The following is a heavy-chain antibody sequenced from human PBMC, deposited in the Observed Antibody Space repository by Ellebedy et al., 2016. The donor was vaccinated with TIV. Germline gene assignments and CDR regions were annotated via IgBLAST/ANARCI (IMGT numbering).Heavy chain of an antibody. CDR1: GFAFPTCA. CDR3: ARSRSGYKHMSDFDY. CDR2: IGENGAGT. J-gene: IGHJ4*02. Sequence: GESLKISCAASGFAFPTCAMSWVRQAPGKRLEWVSAIGENGAGTFYADSVKGRFTISRDNSKNTLYLQMNSLRAEDTAVFYCARSRSGYKHMSDFDYWGPGTLVTVSS. V-gene: IGHV3-23*01. D-gene: IGHD3-22*01.